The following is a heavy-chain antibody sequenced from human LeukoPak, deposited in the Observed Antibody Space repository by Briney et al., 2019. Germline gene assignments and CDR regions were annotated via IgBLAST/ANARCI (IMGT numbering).Heavy chain of an antibody. CDR3: ARDHSSSGQLFDY. V-gene: IGHV1-2*02. J-gene: IGHJ4*02. CDR2: INPNSGGT. D-gene: IGHD6-25*01. CDR1: GYTFTGYY. Sequence: ASVKASCKASGYTFTGYYMHWVRQAPGQGLEWMGWINPNSGGTNYAQKFQGRVTMTRDTSISTAYMELSRLRSDDTAVYYCARDHSSSGQLFDYWGQGTLVTVSS.